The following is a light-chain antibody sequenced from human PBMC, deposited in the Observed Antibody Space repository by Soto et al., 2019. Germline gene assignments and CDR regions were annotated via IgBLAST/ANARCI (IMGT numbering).Light chain of an antibody. CDR1: QGIRKD. V-gene: IGKV1-6*01. Sequence: AIQMTQSPSSLSASVGDRVTITCRASQGIRKDLSWYQVKPGKAPKLLIYAASTLQSGVPSRFSGSASGTDFTLTISSLQPEDFATYYCLQDYNYPRTFGQGTKVEIK. CDR2: AAS. J-gene: IGKJ1*01. CDR3: LQDYNYPRT.